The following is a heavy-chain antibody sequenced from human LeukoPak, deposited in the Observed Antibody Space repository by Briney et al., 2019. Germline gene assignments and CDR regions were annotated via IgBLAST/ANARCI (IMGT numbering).Heavy chain of an antibody. V-gene: IGHV1-8*02. D-gene: IGHD3-16*01. CDR1: GYTFTGYY. CDR2: MNPNSGNT. J-gene: IGHJ5*02. CDR3: ARGLGTYWGKDFLNWFDP. Sequence: WASVKVSCKASGYTFTGYYMHWVRQATGQGLEWMGWMNPNSGNTGYAQKFQGRVTMTRNTSLSTAYMELTSLKSEDTAVYYCARGLGTYWGKDFLNWFDPWGQGTLVTVSS.